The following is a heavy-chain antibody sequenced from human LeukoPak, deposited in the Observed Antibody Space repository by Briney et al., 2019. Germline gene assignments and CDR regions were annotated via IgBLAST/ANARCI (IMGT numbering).Heavy chain of an antibody. Sequence: SETLSLTCTVSGGSISANHWIWMRQSAGKGLEYIGRIYSSGSTNYNPSLKSRVTMSVDTSKNQFSLKLSSVTAADTAVYYCARVGYCSSTSCHWYFDYWGQGTLVTVSS. J-gene: IGHJ4*02. V-gene: IGHV4-4*07. CDR3: ARVGYCSSTSCHWYFDY. CDR1: GGSISANH. D-gene: IGHD2-2*03. CDR2: IYSSGST.